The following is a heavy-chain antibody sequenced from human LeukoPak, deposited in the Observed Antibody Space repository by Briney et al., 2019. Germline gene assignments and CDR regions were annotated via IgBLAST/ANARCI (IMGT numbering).Heavy chain of an antibody. CDR2: ISAYNGNT. Sequence: ASVKVSCKASGYTFTSYGISWVRQAPGQGLEWMGWISAYNGNTNYAQKLQGRVTMTTDTSTSTAYMELRSLRSDDTAVYYCARSPPLLWFGELFRDYWGQGTLVTVSS. J-gene: IGHJ4*02. CDR1: GYTFTSYG. D-gene: IGHD3-10*01. CDR3: ARSPPLLWFGELFRDY. V-gene: IGHV1-18*01.